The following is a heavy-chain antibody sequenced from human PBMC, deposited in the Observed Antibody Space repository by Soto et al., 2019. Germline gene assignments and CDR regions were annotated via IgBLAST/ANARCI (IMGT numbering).Heavy chain of an antibody. J-gene: IGHJ5*02. D-gene: IGHD2-2*01. CDR2: INPSGGST. CDR3: ARAFRRGYCSSTSCSRFDP. CDR1: GYTFTSYY. V-gene: IGHV1-46*01. Sequence: ASVKVSCKASGYTFTSYYMHWVRQAPGQGLEWMGIINPSGGSTSYAQKFQGRVTMTRDTSTSTVYMELSSLRSEDTAVYYCARAFRRGYCSSTSCSRFDPWGQGTLVTVSS.